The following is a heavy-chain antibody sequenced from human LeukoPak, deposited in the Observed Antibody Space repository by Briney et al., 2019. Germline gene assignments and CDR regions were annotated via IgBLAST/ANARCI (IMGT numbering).Heavy chain of an antibody. V-gene: IGHV3-21*01. Sequence: GGSLRLSCAASGFTFSSYNMNWVRQAPGKGLEWVSSISTSSIYIYYADSVKGRFTISRDNAKNSLYLQMSSLRAEDTAVYYCARGSENVVVMAATLDYWGQGTLVTVSS. CDR3: ARGSENVVVMAATLDY. D-gene: IGHD2-21*01. CDR1: GFTFSSYN. J-gene: IGHJ4*02. CDR2: ISTSSIYI.